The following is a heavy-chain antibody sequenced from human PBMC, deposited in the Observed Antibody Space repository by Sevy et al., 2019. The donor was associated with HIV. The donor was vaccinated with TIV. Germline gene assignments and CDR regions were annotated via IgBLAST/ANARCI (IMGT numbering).Heavy chain of an antibody. D-gene: IGHD3-3*01. CDR2: IVPKFGSA. CDR3: ARRGITIFGVLTFDI. J-gene: IGHJ3*02. CDR1: RDTFNTYA. Sequence: ASVKVSCKASRDTFNTYAIVWVRQAPGQGLEWMGGIVPKFGSANYAQKFEGKVTMTADESTTTAHMELSSLRSEDTAVYYCARRGITIFGVLTFDIWGQGTTVTASS. V-gene: IGHV1-69*13.